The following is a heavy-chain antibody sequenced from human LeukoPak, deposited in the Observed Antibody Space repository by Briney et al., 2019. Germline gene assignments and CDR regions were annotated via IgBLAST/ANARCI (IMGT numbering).Heavy chain of an antibody. CDR3: ARAMVRGVYYYGMDV. D-gene: IGHD3-10*01. CDR2: ISYDGSNK. V-gene: IGHV3-30-3*01. CDR1: GFTFSSYA. J-gene: IGHJ6*02. Sequence: GRSLRLSCAASGFTFSSYAMHWVRQAPGKGLEWVAVISYDGSNKYYADSVKGRFTISRDNAKNSLYLQMNSLRAEDTAVYYCARAMVRGVYYYGMDVWGQGTTVTVSS.